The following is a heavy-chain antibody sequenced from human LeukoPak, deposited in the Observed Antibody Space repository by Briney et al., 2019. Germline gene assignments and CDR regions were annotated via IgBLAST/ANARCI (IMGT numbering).Heavy chain of an antibody. CDR1: GGTFSSYA. CDR2: IIPIFGTA. CDR3: ARGGPLGGTDYYYYYYMDV. J-gene: IGHJ6*03. V-gene: IGHV1-69*13. D-gene: IGHD1-1*01. Sequence: SVKVSCKASGGTFSSYAISWVRQAPGQGLEWMGGIIPIFGTANYAQKFQGRVTITADESTSTAYMELSSLRSEDTAVYYCARGGPLGGTDYYYYYYMDVWGKGTTVTVSS.